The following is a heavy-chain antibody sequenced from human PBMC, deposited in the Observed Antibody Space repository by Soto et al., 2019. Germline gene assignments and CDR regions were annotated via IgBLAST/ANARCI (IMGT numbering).Heavy chain of an antibody. CDR1: GGTFSSYA. Sequence: ASVKVSCKASGGTFSSYAISWVRQAPGQGLEWMGGIIPIFGTANYAQKFQGRVTITADESTSTAYMELRSLRSEDTAVYYCARVGIWELNWFDPWGQGTLVTVSS. J-gene: IGHJ5*02. CDR3: ARVGIWELNWFDP. CDR2: IIPIFGTA. D-gene: IGHD1-7*01. V-gene: IGHV1-69*13.